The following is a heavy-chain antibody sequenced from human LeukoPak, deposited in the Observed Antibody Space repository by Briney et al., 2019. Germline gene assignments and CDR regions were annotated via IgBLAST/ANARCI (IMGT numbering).Heavy chain of an antibody. CDR3: ARGYRGGSSGWYGY. Sequence: PSETLSLTCAVYGGSFSGYYWSWIRQPPGKGLEWIGEINHSGSTNYNPSLKSRVTISVDTSKNQFSPKLSSVTAADTAVYYCARGYRGGSSGWYGYWGQGTLVTVSS. V-gene: IGHV4-34*01. CDR1: GGSFSGYY. CDR2: INHSGST. D-gene: IGHD6-19*01. J-gene: IGHJ4*02.